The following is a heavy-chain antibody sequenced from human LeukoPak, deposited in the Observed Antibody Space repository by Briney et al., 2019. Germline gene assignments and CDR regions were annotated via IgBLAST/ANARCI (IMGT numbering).Heavy chain of an antibody. CDR3: ARGPGRTLYYYYYGMDV. V-gene: IGHV3-7*04. Sequence: GGSLRLSCAASGFTFSSYWMSWVRQAPGKGLEWVANIKQDGSEKYYVDSVKGRFTISRDNAKNSLYLQMNSLRAKDTAVYYCARGPGRTLYYYYYGMDVWGQGTTVTVSS. CDR1: GFTFSSYW. D-gene: IGHD7-27*01. CDR2: IKQDGSEK. J-gene: IGHJ6*02.